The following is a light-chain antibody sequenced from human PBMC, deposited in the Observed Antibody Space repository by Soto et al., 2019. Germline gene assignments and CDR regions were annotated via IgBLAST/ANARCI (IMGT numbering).Light chain of an antibody. CDR2: GAS. J-gene: IGKJ1*01. CDR3: QQYGISQWN. V-gene: IGKV3-20*01. Sequence: EIVLTQSPGTLSLSPGERATLSCRASQSVSSSYLAWYQQKPGQAPRLLIYGASSRATGIPDRFSRSGSGTYFTLTISRPEPEDLAVYYCQQYGISQWNFGQGTKVDIK. CDR1: QSVSSSY.